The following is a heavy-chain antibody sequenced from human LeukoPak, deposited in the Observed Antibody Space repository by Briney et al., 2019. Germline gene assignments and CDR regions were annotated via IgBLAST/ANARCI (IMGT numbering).Heavy chain of an antibody. CDR2: INHSGST. D-gene: IGHD2-8*01. J-gene: IGHJ4*02. CDR3: ARRRYYRGTLDY. Sequence: SETLSLTCAVYGGSFSGYYWSWIRQPPGKGLEWIGEINHSGSTNYNPSLKSRVTISVDTSKNQFSLKLSSVTAADTAVYYCARRRYYRGTLDYWGQGTLVTVSS. V-gene: IGHV4-34*01. CDR1: GGSFSGYY.